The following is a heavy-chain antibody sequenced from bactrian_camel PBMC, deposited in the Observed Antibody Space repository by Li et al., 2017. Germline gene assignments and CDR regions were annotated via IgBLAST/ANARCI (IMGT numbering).Heavy chain of an antibody. Sequence: QVQLVESGGGSVQSGGSLSLSCAANGYYNKNYCMGWFRQAVGEEREGVAALASDGYTTYTDSVKGRFTMSLDRANNVLYLQMNGLKPEDTAMYYCSARASQGGSCTVGDVTGFAYQGLGTQVTVS. CDR2: LASDGYT. V-gene: IGHV3S53*01. D-gene: IGHD1*01. J-gene: IGHJ4*01. CDR1: GYYNKNYC.